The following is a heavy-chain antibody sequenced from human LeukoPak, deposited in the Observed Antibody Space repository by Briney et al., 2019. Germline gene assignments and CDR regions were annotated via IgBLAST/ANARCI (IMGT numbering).Heavy chain of an antibody. D-gene: IGHD6-13*01. V-gene: IGHV3-74*01. CDR2: ISGDGSST. CDR1: GFTFSSYW. J-gene: IGHJ6*03. CDR3: ARVSSLYYYYMDV. Sequence: PGGSLRLSCAVSGFTFSSYWMHWVHQAPGKGLVWVSRISGDGSSTNYADSVKGRFTISRDNAKNTLYLQMNSLRAEDTAVYYCARVSSLYYYYMDVWGKGTTVTISS.